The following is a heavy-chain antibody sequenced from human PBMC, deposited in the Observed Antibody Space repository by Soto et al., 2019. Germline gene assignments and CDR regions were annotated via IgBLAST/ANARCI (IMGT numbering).Heavy chain of an antibody. CDR1: GVSISSSIYY. J-gene: IGHJ6*02. CDR2: IYYSGST. D-gene: IGHD6-19*01. V-gene: IGHV4-39*01. CDR3: ARTGIAVAADMYYYYGMDV. Sequence: SETLSLTCTVSGVSISSSIYYWGWIRQPPGKGLEWIGSIYYSGSTYYNPSLKSRVTISVDTSKNQFSLKLSSVTAADTAVYYCARTGIAVAADMYYYYGMDVWGQGTTVTVSS.